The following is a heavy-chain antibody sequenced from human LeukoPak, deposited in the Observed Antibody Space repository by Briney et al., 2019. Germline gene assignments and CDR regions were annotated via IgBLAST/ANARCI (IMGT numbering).Heavy chain of an antibody. Sequence: SVTLSLTCAVYGGSFSGYYWSWIRQPPGKGLEWIGEINHSGSTNYNPSLKSRVTISVDTSKNQFSLKLSSVTAADTAVYYCARGTTAVVNFDYWGQGTLVTVSS. V-gene: IGHV4-34*01. D-gene: IGHD4-23*01. CDR2: INHSGST. CDR3: ARGTTAVVNFDY. CDR1: GGSFSGYY. J-gene: IGHJ4*02.